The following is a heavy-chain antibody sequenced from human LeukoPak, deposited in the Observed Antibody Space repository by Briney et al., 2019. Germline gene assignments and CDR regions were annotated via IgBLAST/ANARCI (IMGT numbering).Heavy chain of an antibody. CDR2: ISAYNGNT. J-gene: IGHJ2*01. V-gene: IGHV1-18*01. Sequence: GASVKVSCKASGYTFTSYGISWVRQAPGQGLEWMGWISAYNGNTNYAQKLQGRVTMTTDTSTSIAYMELRSLRSDDTAVYYCARLVTNYDSSGYYYDWYFDLWGRGTLVTVSS. D-gene: IGHD3-22*01. CDR3: ARLVTNYDSSGYYYDWYFDL. CDR1: GYTFTSYG.